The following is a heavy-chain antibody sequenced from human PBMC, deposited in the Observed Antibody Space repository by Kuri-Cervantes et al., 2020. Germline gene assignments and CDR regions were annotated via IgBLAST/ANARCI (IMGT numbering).Heavy chain of an antibody. V-gene: IGHV3-30*03. Sequence: GGSLRLSCAASGFSFSSYGMSWVRQAPGKGLEWVAVISYDGSNKYYADSVKGRFTISRDNAKNSLYLQMNSLRAEDTAVYYCARAVRITGYSSSSPYYYGMDVWGQGTTVTVSS. CDR2: ISYDGSNK. D-gene: IGHD6-13*01. CDR3: ARAVRITGYSSSSPYYYGMDV. CDR1: GFSFSSYG. J-gene: IGHJ6*02.